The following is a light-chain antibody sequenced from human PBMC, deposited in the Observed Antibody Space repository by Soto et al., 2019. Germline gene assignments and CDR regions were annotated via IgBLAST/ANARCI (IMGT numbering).Light chain of an antibody. J-gene: IGKJ4*01. CDR1: QSISNY. V-gene: IGKV1-39*01. Sequence: DIQMTQSPSSLSASVGDRVTITCRASQSISNYLNWYQQKPGKAPKLLIYAASSLQSGVPSKFRGSGSGTDFTLAISSLQAEDFATYYCQQRYSTPLTFGGGTKVEIK. CDR3: QQRYSTPLT. CDR2: AAS.